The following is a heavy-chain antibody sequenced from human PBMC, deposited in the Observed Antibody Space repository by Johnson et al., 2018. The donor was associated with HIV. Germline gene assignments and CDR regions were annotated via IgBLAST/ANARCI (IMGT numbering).Heavy chain of an antibody. CDR1: GFTFSSYA. CDR2: VSFDGSNK. CDR3: AGISVGWYSSSWNEVPFDI. Sequence: QVQLVESGGGVVQPGRSLRLPCAASGFTFSSYAIHWVRQAPGKGLEWVAAVSFDGSNKDFADSVKARFSISSDNSKNTLYLQMNSLRVEDTAVYYCAGISVGWYSSSWNEVPFDIWGQGTMVTVSS. V-gene: IGHV3-30*04. D-gene: IGHD6-13*01. J-gene: IGHJ3*02.